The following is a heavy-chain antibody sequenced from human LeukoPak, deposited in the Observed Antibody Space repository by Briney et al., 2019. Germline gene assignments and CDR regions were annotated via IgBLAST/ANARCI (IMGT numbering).Heavy chain of an antibody. CDR2: INHSGST. V-gene: IGHV4-34*01. D-gene: IGHD6-19*01. Sequence: PSETLSLTCAVYGGSFSGYYWSWIRQPPGKGLEWIGEINHSGSTNYNPSLKSRVTISVDTSKNQFSLKLSSVTAADTAVYYCARSIRGYSSGWYYFDYWGQGTLITVSS. CDR3: ARSIRGYSSGWYYFDY. CDR1: GGSFSGYY. J-gene: IGHJ4*02.